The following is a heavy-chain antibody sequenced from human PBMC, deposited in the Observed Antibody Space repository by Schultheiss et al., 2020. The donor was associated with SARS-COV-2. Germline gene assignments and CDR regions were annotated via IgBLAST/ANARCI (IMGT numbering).Heavy chain of an antibody. Sequence: LSLTCTVSGGSISSSSYYWGWIRQPPGKGLEWIGSIYYSGSTYYNPSLKSRVTISVDTSKNQFSLKLSSVTAADTAVYYCARGTYYYDSSGYYSTPMYYYYGMDVWGQGTTVTVSS. CDR1: GGSISSSSYY. V-gene: IGHV4-39*07. J-gene: IGHJ6*02. D-gene: IGHD3-22*01. CDR3: ARGTYYYDSSGYYSTPMYYYYGMDV. CDR2: IYYSGST.